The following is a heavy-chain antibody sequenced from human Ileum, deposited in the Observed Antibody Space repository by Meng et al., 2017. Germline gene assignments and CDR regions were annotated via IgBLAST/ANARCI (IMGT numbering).Heavy chain of an antibody. CDR3: ARGGLTLERRPLDY. CDR2: VYHSGST. CDR1: GDSITNTNW. Sequence: LQGSGPGVGKPSGTLSLTCAVAGDSITNTNWWNWVRQPPGKGLEWIGEVYHSGSTNYNPSLQSRVTISIDKSKNQFSLNLTSVTVADTAVYYCARGGLTLERRPLDYWGQGTLVTVSS. V-gene: IGHV4-4*02. J-gene: IGHJ4*02. D-gene: IGHD1-1*01.